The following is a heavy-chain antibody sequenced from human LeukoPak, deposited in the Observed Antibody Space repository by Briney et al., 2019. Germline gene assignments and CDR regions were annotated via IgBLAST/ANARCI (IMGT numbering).Heavy chain of an antibody. CDR2: INPNSGGT. J-gene: IGHJ4*02. CDR1: GYTFTGYY. Sequence: GASVKVSCKASGYTFTGYYMHWVRQAPGQGLEWMGWINPNSGGTNYAQKFQGRVTMTRDTSIGTAYMELSRLRSDDTAVYYCARGRLRGSSTSCYPFWGQGTLVTVSS. CDR3: ARGRLRGSSTSCYPF. D-gene: IGHD2-2*01. V-gene: IGHV1-2*02.